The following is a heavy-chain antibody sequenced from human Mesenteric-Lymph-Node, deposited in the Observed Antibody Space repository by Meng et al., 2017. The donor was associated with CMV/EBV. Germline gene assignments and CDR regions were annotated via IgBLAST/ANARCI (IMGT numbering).Heavy chain of an antibody. CDR3: ARYYDYIWGNYRYAYGLDV. V-gene: IGHV3-23*03. CDR1: GFTFSSYA. D-gene: IGHD3-16*02. J-gene: IGHJ6*02. CDR2: IYRGGSNI. Sequence: GESLKISCAASGFTFSSYAMSWVRQAPGKGLEWVSVIYRGGSNIYYGDSVKGRFTISRDNSKNTLFLQMNSLRAEDTAVYYCARYYDYIWGNYRYAYGLDVWGQGTTVTVSS.